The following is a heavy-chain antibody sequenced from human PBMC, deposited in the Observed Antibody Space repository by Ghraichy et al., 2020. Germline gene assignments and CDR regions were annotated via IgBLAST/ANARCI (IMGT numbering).Heavy chain of an antibody. CDR2: IYSGGST. CDR1: GFTVSSNY. D-gene: IGHD3-22*01. V-gene: IGHV3-66*01. J-gene: IGHJ6*02. CDR3: ARDVFGSGYYYSDSYYYYGMDV. Sequence: GGSLRLSCAASGFTVSSNYMSWVRQAPGKGLEWVSVIYSGGSTYYADSVKGRFTISRDNSKNTLYLQMHSLRAEDTAVYYCARDVFGSGYYYSDSYYYYGMDVWGQGTTVTVSS.